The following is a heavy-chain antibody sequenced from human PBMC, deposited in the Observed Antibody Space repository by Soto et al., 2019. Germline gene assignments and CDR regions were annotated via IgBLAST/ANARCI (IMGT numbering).Heavy chain of an antibody. V-gene: IGHV5-51*01. CDR3: ARCRRSGTQFGS. Sequence: PGDSLNISCQCSAYTFPNFWFAWVRQLPGKGLVFMGLIYLGDSETRYSPSFHGKVTISADRSIGTAYLQWSSLEASASVFYFCARCRRSGTQFGSWRQG. J-gene: IGHJ1*01. CDR2: IYLGDSET. D-gene: IGHD6-25*01. CDR1: AYTFPNFW.